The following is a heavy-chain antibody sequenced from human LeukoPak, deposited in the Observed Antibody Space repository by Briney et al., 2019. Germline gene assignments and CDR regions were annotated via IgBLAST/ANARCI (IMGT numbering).Heavy chain of an antibody. V-gene: IGHV3-23*01. CDR2: LSGSGDKT. CDR1: GFIFRTYA. D-gene: IGHD4-11*01. CDR3: AKDLNYGFDY. J-gene: IGHJ4*02. Sequence: GGSLRLSCAASGFIFRTYAMSWVRQAPGKGLEWVSALSGSGDKTFYADSVKGRFTISRDNSKNTLYLQMNSLRAEDTAVYYCAKDLNYGFDYWGQGTLVTVPS.